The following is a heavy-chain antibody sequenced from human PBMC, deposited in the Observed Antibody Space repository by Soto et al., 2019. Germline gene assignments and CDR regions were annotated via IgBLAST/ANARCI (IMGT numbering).Heavy chain of an antibody. J-gene: IGHJ6*02. CDR2: ITSYSGNT. D-gene: IGHD4-4*01. V-gene: IGHV1-18*01. CDR1: GYSLNDYG. Sequence: ASVKVSCKASGYSLNDYGVSWVRQAPGQGLEWVGWITSYSGNTRYAQKFQDRVTMTTDYSTDSSTGTAYLELRSLRSDDTAIYYCARGRDGYSYRAYYYYNMDVWGQGTTVTVSS. CDR3: ARGRDGYSYRAYYYYNMDV.